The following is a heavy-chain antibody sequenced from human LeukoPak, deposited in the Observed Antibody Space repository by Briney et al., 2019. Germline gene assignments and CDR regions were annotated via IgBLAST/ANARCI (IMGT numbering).Heavy chain of an antibody. CDR2: IYYSGST. J-gene: IGHJ4*02. Sequence: PSETLSLTCTVSGGSISSYYWSWIRQPPGKGLEWIGYIYYSGSTNYNPSLKSRVTISVDTSKNQFSLKLSSVTAADTAVYYCARVSGDGYVLWGQGTLVTVSS. CDR3: ARVSGDGYVL. D-gene: IGHD5-24*01. V-gene: IGHV4-59*01. CDR1: GGSISSYY.